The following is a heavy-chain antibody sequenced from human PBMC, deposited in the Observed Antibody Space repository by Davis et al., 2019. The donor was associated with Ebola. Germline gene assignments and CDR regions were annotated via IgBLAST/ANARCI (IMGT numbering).Heavy chain of an antibody. V-gene: IGHV3-30*03. CDR1: GFTFSNYD. D-gene: IGHD3-3*01. Sequence: PGGSLRLSCAASGFTFSNYDMHWVRQAPGKGLEWVAGISFDGSNKYYADSVKGRFTISRDNSRNTLYVQMNSLRIEDTAVYYCARDFDFWSDYPAREQHRQYRFYYSGLDVWGKGTTVTVSP. J-gene: IGHJ6*04. CDR3: ARDFDFWSDYPAREQHRQYRFYYSGLDV. CDR2: ISFDGSNK.